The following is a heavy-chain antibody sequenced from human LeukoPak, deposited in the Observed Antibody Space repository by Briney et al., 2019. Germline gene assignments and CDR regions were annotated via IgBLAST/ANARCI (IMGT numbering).Heavy chain of an antibody. CDR2: ISYDGSDK. Sequence: GGSLRLSCETSGFTFSRYGMHWVRQAPGKGLEWVAVISYDGSDKKFADSVKGRVTISRDNSKNTVYLQMNSLRAEDTAVYYCAKDYDIAAAGYYFVYWGQGTLVTVSS. V-gene: IGHV3-30*18. CDR1: GFTFSRYG. J-gene: IGHJ4*02. CDR3: AKDYDIAAAGYYFVY. D-gene: IGHD6-13*01.